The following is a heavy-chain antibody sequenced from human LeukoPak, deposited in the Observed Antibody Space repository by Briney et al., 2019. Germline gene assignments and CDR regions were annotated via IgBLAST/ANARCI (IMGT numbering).Heavy chain of an antibody. Sequence: GASLRLSCAASGFTFSSYVISWVRQAPGKGLEWGSAISTRGSSTNYADSVKGRFTISRDNSKNTLYLQMNSLRAEDTAVYYCAKLPSGSYFDSDYWGQGTLVTVSS. D-gene: IGHD1-26*01. CDR1: GFTFSSYV. CDR3: AKLPSGSYFDSDY. V-gene: IGHV3-23*01. J-gene: IGHJ4*02. CDR2: ISTRGSST.